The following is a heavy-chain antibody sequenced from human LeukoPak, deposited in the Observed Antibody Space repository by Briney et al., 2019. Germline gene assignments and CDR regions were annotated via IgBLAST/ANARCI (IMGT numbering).Heavy chain of an antibody. CDR3: ARLRGYSYGYADY. CDR1: GFTFSSSAM. J-gene: IGHJ4*02. D-gene: IGHD5-18*01. CDR2: IYHSGST. Sequence: GSLRLSCAASGFTFSSSAMSWVRQPPGKGLEWIGSIYHSGSTYYNPSLKSRVTISVDTSKNQVSLQLTSVTAADTALYYCARLRGYSYGYADYWGQGTLVTVSS. V-gene: IGHV4-38-2*01.